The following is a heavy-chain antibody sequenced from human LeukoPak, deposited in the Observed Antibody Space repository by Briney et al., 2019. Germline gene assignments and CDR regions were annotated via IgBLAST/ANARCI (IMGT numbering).Heavy chain of an antibody. CDR2: IYYSGST. J-gene: IGHJ2*01. CDR3: ASTQYGDYPTSYWYFDL. Sequence: SETLSLTCTVSGGSISSGGYYWSWIRQHPGKGLEWIGYIYYSGSTNYNPSLKSRVTISVDTSKNQFSLKLSSVTAADTAVYYCASTQYGDYPTSYWYFDLWGRGTLVTVSS. V-gene: IGHV4-61*08. CDR1: GGSISSGGYY. D-gene: IGHD4-17*01.